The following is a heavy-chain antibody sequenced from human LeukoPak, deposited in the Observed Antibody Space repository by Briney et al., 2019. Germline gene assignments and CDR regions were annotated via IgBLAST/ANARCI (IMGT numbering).Heavy chain of an antibody. CDR3: AKSAWSYETAFFDY. V-gene: IGHV3-30*18. Sequence: GGTLRLSCAASGFTFSSYGMHWVRQAPGKGLEWVAVISYDGSNKYYADSVKGRFTISRDNSKNTLYLQMNSLRAEDTAVYYCAKSAWSYETAFFDYWGQGTLVTVSS. CDR2: ISYDGSNK. CDR1: GFTFSSYG. D-gene: IGHD1-26*01. J-gene: IGHJ4*02.